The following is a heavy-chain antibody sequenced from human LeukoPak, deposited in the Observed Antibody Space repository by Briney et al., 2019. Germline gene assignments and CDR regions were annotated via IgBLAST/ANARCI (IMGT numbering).Heavy chain of an antibody. CDR1: GGSISSYF. Sequence: SETLSLTCTVSGGSISSYFWSWMRQPAGKGLEWIGCIYNSGSTNYNPSLKSRVTMTVDTSKNQLYLNLRYVTAADTAVYYCARNAGDYWGQGTLVTVSS. D-gene: IGHD1-14*01. CDR2: IYNSGST. V-gene: IGHV4-4*07. CDR3: ARNAGDY. J-gene: IGHJ4*02.